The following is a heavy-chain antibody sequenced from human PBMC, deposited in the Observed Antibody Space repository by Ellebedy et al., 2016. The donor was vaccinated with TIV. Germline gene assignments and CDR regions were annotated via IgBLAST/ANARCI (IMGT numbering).Heavy chain of an antibody. V-gene: IGHV3-7*04. J-gene: IGHJ6*02. CDR1: GFTFSSYW. CDR2: IKQDGSEK. CDR3: ARGSGYGMDV. Sequence: GESLKISCAASGFTFSSYWMSWVRQAPGKGLGWVANIKQDGSEKYYVDSVKGRFTISRDNAKNSLYLQMNSLRAEDTAVYYCARGSGYGMDVWGQGTTVTVSS.